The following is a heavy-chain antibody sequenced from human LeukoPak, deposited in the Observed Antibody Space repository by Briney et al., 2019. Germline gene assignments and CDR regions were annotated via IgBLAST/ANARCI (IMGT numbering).Heavy chain of an antibody. V-gene: IGHV3-20*04. J-gene: IGHJ3*02. CDR2: INWNGGST. D-gene: IGHD2-2*02. CDR1: GFTFSSYE. Sequence: GGSLRLSCAASGFTFSSYEMNWVRQAPGKGLEWVSGINWNGGSTGYADSVKGRFTISRDNAKNSLYLQMNSLRAEDTALYYCARRDIVVVPAAIFGAFDIWGQGTMVTVSS. CDR3: ARRDIVVVPAAIFGAFDI.